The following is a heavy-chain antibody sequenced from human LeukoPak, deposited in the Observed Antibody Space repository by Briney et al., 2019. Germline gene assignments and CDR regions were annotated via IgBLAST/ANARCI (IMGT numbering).Heavy chain of an antibody. CDR3: ATRLWFGELSWFDP. CDR1: GGSFSGYY. Sequence: PSETLSLTCAVYGGSFSGYYWSWIRQPPGKGLEWIGYIYYSGTTKYNPSLKSRVTISVDKSKNQFSLKLSSVTAADTAVYYCATRLWFGELSWFDPWGQGTLVTVSS. J-gene: IGHJ5*02. V-gene: IGHV4-34*01. D-gene: IGHD3-10*01. CDR2: IYYSGTT.